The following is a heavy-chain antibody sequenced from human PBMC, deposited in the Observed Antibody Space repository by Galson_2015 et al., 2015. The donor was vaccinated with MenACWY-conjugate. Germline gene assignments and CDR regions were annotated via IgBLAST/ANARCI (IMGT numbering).Heavy chain of an antibody. CDR3: ARGYNDGAFDY. D-gene: IGHD1-1*01. CDR1: RYTFTRYY. V-gene: IGHV1-46*01. J-gene: IGHJ4*02. CDR2: INPSGGNI. Sequence: SVPVSCKPSRYTFTRYYIHWLRQAPGHGLEWMGIINPSGGNISYAQKFQGRVTMTRDASTSTVYMELSSLRSEDTAVYYCARGYNDGAFDYWGQGTLVTVSS.